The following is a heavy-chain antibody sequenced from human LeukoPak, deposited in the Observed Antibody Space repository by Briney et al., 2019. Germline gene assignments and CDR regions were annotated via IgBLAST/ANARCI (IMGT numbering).Heavy chain of an antibody. V-gene: IGHV3-48*03. CDR3: ARDRGANYYGSLHLFDY. D-gene: IGHD3-10*01. J-gene: IGHJ4*02. Sequence: GGSLRLSCAASGFTFSSYEMNWVRQAPGKGLEWVSYISSFSSTIYYADSVMGRFTISRDNAKNSVYLEMTSLRAEDTAVYYCARDRGANYYGSLHLFDYWGQGTLVTVSS. CDR2: ISSFSSTI. CDR1: GFTFSSYE.